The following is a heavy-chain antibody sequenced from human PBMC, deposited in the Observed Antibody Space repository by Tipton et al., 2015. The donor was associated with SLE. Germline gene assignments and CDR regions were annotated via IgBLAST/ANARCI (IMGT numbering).Heavy chain of an antibody. Sequence: TLSLTCTVSGGSISSYYWSWIRQPPGKGLEWIGYIYYSGSPNYNPSLKSRVTISVHTSKNQFSLKLNSVTAADTAMYYCARSGYGRGSFFHHWGQGTRVTVSS. J-gene: IGHJ1*01. CDR2: IYYSGSP. CDR3: ARSGYGRGSFFHH. D-gene: IGHD5-12*01. V-gene: IGHV4-59*08. CDR1: GGSISSYY.